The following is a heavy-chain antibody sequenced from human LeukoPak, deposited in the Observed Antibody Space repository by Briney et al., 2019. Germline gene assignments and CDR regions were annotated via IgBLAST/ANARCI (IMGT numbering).Heavy chain of an antibody. D-gene: IGHD5-18*01. V-gene: IGHV3-30*18. J-gene: IGHJ6*02. CDR2: ISYDGSNK. CDR1: GFTFSSYG. CDR3: AKDKRRRGYSYGYSHYGMDV. Sequence: GGSLRLSCAASGFTFSSYGMHWVRQAPGKGLEWVAVISYDGSNKYYADSVKGRFTISRDNSKNTLYLQMNRLRAEDTAVYYCAKDKRRRGYSYGYSHYGMDVWGQGTTVTVSS.